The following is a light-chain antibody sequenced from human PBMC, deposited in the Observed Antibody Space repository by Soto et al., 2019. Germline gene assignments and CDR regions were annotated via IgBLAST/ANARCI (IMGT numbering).Light chain of an antibody. Sequence: EIVMTQSPATLSVSPGERATLSCRASQSVSSNLAWYQQKPGQAPRLLIYGASTRASGFPARFSGSGSGTEFTITISSLQSEDFAVYYCQQYNNWPPYTFGQGTKLDIK. J-gene: IGKJ2*01. CDR2: GAS. CDR1: QSVSSN. CDR3: QQYNNWPPYT. V-gene: IGKV3-15*01.